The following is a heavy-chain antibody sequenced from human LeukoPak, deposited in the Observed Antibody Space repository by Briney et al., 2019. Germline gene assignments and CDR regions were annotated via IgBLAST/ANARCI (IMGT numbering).Heavy chain of an antibody. CDR2: ISAYNGNT. V-gene: IGHV1-18*01. J-gene: IGHJ5*02. CDR1: GYTPTSVG. CDR3: ASVVRGEVEWFDP. Sequence: ASLKVSCKASGYTPTSVGICSVCQAPGQRLERRGWISAYNGNTNNAQKLQGRVTMTTDASTSTAYMELRSLRSDDTAVYCCASVVRGEVEWFDPWGQGTLVTVSS. D-gene: IGHD3-10*01.